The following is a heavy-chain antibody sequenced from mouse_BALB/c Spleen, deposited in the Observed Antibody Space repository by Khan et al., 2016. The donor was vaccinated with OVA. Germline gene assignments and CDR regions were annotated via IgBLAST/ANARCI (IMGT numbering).Heavy chain of an antibody. V-gene: IGHV2-6*02. CDR3: ARQPYYHYNIMDY. CDR2: IWSDGST. D-gene: IGHD2-10*01. J-gene: IGHJ4*01. Sequence: QVQLKQSGPGLVQPSQSLSITCTVSGFSLTSYGVHWVRQSPGKGLEWLVVIWSDGSTTYNSALKSRLTISKDNSKRQVFLKMNSLQTDDTGMYFCARQPYYHYNIMDYWGQGTSVTVSS. CDR1: GFSLTSYG.